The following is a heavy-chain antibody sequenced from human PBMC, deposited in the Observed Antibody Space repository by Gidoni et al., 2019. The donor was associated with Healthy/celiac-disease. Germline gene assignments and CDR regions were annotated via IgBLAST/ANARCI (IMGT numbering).Heavy chain of an antibody. Sequence: QVLLVQSGAEVKKPGASMKVSCTASGYTFTSYYMHWVRHAPGQGLEWMGRINTSGGSKSYAQNFQGRVTMTRDTSTSTVYMELSSLRSEDTAVYYWARKRIAAADCFDPWGQGTLVTVSS. D-gene: IGHD6-13*01. J-gene: IGHJ5*02. CDR1: GYTFTSYY. CDR2: INTSGGSK. V-gene: IGHV1-46*01. CDR3: ARKRIAAADCFDP.